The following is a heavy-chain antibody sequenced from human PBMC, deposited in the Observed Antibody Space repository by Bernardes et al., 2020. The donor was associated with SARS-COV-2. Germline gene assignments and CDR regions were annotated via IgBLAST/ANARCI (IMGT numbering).Heavy chain of an antibody. CDR3: ARGQVDFTMVVGVFTGASFYLDP. Sequence: SETLSLTCAVYGGSFSGSPWSWIRQAPGKGLEWIGELNERGAANYNPSLKSRISISVDTSKNQMSLKLNSVTAADTAVYYCARGQVDFTMVVGVFTGASFYLDPWGQGTRVTVSS. CDR2: LNERGAA. D-gene: IGHD2-15*01. CDR1: GGSFSGSP. J-gene: IGHJ5*02. V-gene: IGHV4-34*01.